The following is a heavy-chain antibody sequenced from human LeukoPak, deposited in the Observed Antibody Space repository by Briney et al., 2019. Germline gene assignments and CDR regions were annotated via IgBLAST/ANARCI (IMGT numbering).Heavy chain of an antibody. CDR1: GFSFSSYA. CDR3: ARRPRDTSGYYLGAFHD. Sequence: PGGSLRLSCAASGFSFSSYAMHWVRQAPGKGLEWVAVISYDGSKEYYTDSVKGRFTISRDNSQNTLFLHMSSLRAEDTAVYFCARRPRDTSGYYLGAFHDSGQGTTVTVSS. D-gene: IGHD3-22*01. CDR2: ISYDGSKE. J-gene: IGHJ3*01. V-gene: IGHV3-30*04.